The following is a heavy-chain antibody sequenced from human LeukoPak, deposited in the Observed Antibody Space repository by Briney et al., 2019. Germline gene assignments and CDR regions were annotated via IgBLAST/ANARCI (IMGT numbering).Heavy chain of an antibody. CDR1: GFTVSSNY. J-gene: IGHJ6*02. CDR2: IYSGGTT. CDR3: ARCNSPYYYGMDV. D-gene: IGHD4-23*01. Sequence: PGGSLRLSCAASGFTVSSNYMSWVRQAPGKGLEWVSIIYSGGTTYYADSVKGRFTISRDNSKNTLYLQMNSLRAKDTAVYYCARCNSPYYYGMDVWGQGTTVTVSS. V-gene: IGHV3-66*01.